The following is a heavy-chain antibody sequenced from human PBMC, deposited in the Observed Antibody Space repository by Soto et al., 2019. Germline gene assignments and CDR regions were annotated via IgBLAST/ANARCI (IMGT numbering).Heavy chain of an antibody. CDR1: GFTFSSCA. J-gene: IGHJ4*02. V-gene: IGHV3-23*01. CDR3: ASYSYGPDY. D-gene: IGHD5-18*01. Sequence: PGGSLRLSCAASGFTFSSCAMGWVRQAPGKGLEWVSGISGNGGSTYYADSVKGRFTISRDTSKNTLYLQMDSLGAEDTAIYYCASYSYGPDYWGQGTLVTVSS. CDR2: ISGNGGST.